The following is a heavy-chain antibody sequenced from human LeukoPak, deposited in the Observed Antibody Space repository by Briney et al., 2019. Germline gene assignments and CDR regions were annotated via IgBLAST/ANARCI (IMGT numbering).Heavy chain of an antibody. CDR1: GIILSTYA. CDR3: ARGPSGYHNT. J-gene: IGHJ4*02. CDR2: ITSSGGRT. V-gene: IGHV3-23*01. Sequence: PGGSLRLSCAASGIILSTYAMSWVRQAPGKGLEWVASITSSGGRTYYADSVKGRFTISRDNSKNTLYLQMNSLRAEDTAVYYCARGPSGYHNTGGQGTLVTVSS. D-gene: IGHD5-12*01.